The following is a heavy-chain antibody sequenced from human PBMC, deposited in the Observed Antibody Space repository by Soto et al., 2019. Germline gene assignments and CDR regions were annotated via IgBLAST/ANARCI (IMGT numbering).Heavy chain of an antibody. CDR1: GGSISSGDYY. J-gene: IGHJ3*01. Sequence: QVQLQESGPGLVKPSQTLSLTCTVSGGSISSGDYYWSWIRQPPGKGLEWIGYIYYSGSTYYNPSLKSRVTISVDTATNQFSLTLSYVTAADTAVYSGASYGDQTYDAFDFWGQGTMVTVSS. CDR2: IYYSGST. V-gene: IGHV4-30-4*01. CDR3: ASYGDQTYDAFDF. D-gene: IGHD4-17*01.